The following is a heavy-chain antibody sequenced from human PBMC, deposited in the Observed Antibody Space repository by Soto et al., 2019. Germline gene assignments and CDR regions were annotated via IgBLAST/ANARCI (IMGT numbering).Heavy chain of an antibody. CDR3: ATVVVPASRHTDFDF. CDR1: GGSPIGYY. D-gene: IGHD2-21*02. J-gene: IGHJ4*01. CDR2: SDHSGST. Sequence: ETLCFPCAVYGGSPIGYYWSWIRPTAGKGLEWIGESDHSGSTHYYPALKSRVTISVAASKNQFALTPTSVTAADTAVYYWATVVVPASRHTDFDFPGPRTLVAVS. V-gene: IGHV4-34*01.